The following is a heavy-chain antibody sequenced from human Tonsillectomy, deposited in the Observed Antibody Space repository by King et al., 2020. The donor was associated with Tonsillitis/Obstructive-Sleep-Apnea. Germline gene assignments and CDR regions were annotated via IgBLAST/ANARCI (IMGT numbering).Heavy chain of an antibody. D-gene: IGHD4-11*01. V-gene: IGHV4-31*03. CDR1: GGSISSGTYY. CDR2: IFYSGST. J-gene: IGHJ4*02. CDR3: ARATSYSNYNY. Sequence: QLQESGPGLVKPSQTLSLTCTVSGGSISSGTYYWSWIRQHPGKGLEWIGYIFYSGSTYYNPSLKSRVTISVDTSKDQFSLKLTSVTAADTAVYYCARATSYSNYNYWGQGTLVTVSS.